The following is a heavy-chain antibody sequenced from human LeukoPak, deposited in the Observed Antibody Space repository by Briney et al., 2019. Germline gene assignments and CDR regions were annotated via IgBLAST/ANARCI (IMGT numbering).Heavy chain of an antibody. CDR2: ISGSGGTT. CDR1: GFTFSSYA. V-gene: IGHV3-23*01. J-gene: IGHJ4*02. D-gene: IGHD3-10*01. Sequence: GGSLGLSCAASGFTFSSYATTWVRQAPGKGLEWVSSISGSGGTTYYADSVKGRFTITRDNSKNTLYLQMNSLRAEDTAVYYCAKDGRGSGSYYYFDYWGQGTLVTVSP. CDR3: AKDGRGSGSYYYFDY.